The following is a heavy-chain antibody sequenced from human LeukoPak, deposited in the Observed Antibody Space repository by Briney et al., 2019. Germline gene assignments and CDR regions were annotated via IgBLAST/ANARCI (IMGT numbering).Heavy chain of an antibody. CDR3: ARLRGNWNFAKYYMDV. CDR1: GGSISSGSYY. V-gene: IGHV4-61*02. CDR2: IYTSGST. D-gene: IGHD1-7*01. Sequence: PSETLSLTCTVSGGSISSGSYYWSWIRQPAGKGLEWIGRIYTSGSTNYNPSLKSRVTISVDTSKNQFSLKLSSVTAADTAVYYCARLRGNWNFAKYYMDVWGKGTTVTVSS. J-gene: IGHJ6*03.